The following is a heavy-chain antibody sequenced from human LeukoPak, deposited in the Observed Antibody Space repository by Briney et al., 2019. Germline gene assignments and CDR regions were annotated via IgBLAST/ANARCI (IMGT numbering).Heavy chain of an antibody. V-gene: IGHV3-23*01. CDR3: AKRIGYYFDY. D-gene: IGHD2-21*01. J-gene: IGHJ4*02. Sequence: GGSLRLSFAASGFTFSSYAMSWVRQAPGKGLDWVSGISASGGSTYYADSVKGRFTISRDNSKNTLYLQMNSLRAEDTAVYYCAKRIGYYFDYWGQGTLVTVSS. CDR2: ISASGGST. CDR1: GFTFSSYA.